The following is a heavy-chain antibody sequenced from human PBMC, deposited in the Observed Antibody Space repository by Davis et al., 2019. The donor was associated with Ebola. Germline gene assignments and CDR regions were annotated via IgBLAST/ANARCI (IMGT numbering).Heavy chain of an antibody. D-gene: IGHD5-24*01. J-gene: IGHJ3*02. CDR2: TYYTSKWYN. Sequence: PSETLSLTCVFSGDSVSSNSGAWNWIRQSPSRGLEWLGRTYYTSKWYNHYAASVKSRTTINADTSKNEFSLQLNSVTPEDTAVYYCARGWLRTGLDIWGQGTMVIVSS. V-gene: IGHV6-1*01. CDR1: GDSVSSNSGA. CDR3: ARGWLRTGLDI.